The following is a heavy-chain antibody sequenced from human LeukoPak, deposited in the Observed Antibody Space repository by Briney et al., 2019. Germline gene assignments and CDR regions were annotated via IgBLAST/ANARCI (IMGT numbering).Heavy chain of an antibody. V-gene: IGHV3-21*01. CDR1: GFTFSSYS. D-gene: IGHD3-3*01. CDR2: ISSSSSYI. J-gene: IGHJ3*02. Sequence: GGSLRLSCAASGFTFSSYSMNWVRQAPGKGLEWVSSISSSSSYIYYADSVKGRFTISRDNAKNSLYLQMNSLRAEDTAVYYCARAKESITIFGVVRDAFDIWGQGTMVTVSS. CDR3: ARAKESITIFGVVRDAFDI.